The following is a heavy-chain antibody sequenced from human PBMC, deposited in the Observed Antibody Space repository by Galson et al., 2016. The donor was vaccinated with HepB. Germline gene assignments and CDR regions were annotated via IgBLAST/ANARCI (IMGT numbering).Heavy chain of an antibody. D-gene: IGHD6-25*01. V-gene: IGHV3-15*05. J-gene: IGHJ3*01. Sequence: SLRLSCATSGFPFSHIWMSWVRQASGKGLEWVGRIKTNIDGGQIDVAASVRGRFTISRDDSEATLYLQMNSLKSEDTGVYYCTTIAPGAAAGYDTFDVWGQGTTVTVSS. CDR3: TTIAPGAAAGYDTFDV. CDR2: IKTNIDGGQI. CDR1: GFPFSHIW.